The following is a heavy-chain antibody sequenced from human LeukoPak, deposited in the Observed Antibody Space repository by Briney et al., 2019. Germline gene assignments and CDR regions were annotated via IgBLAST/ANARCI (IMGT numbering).Heavy chain of an antibody. J-gene: IGHJ2*01. D-gene: IGHD4-23*01. Sequence: TSQTLSLTCTVSGGSISSGSYYWSWIRQPAGKGLEWIGRIYTSGSTNYNPSLKSRVTISVDTSKNQFSLKLSSVTAADTAVYYCARAGPTTVVRWRYFDLWGRGTLVTVSS. V-gene: IGHV4-61*02. CDR2: IYTSGST. CDR1: GGSISSGSYY. CDR3: ARAGPTTVVRWRYFDL.